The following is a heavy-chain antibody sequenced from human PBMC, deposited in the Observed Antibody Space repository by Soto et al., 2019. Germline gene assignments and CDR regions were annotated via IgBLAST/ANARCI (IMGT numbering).Heavy chain of an antibody. Sequence: SETLSLTCTVSGSSLSGHYWSWMRQPPGKGLEWIGYIYYSGSPNYNPSLKSRVTISVDTSKNQFSLKLSSVTAADTAVYYCARNYGHAFDIWGQGTMVTVSS. CDR1: GSSLSGHY. J-gene: IGHJ3*02. V-gene: IGHV4-59*11. D-gene: IGHD1-7*01. CDR3: ARNYGHAFDI. CDR2: IYYSGSP.